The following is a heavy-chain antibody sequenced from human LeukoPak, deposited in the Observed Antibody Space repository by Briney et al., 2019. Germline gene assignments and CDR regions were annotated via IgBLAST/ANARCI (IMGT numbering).Heavy chain of an antibody. J-gene: IGHJ4*02. V-gene: IGHV1-24*01. CDR1: GFGLSVLS. CDR3: STDSGRSYFYFDF. Sequence: GASVKVSCKISGFGLSVLSIHWMRQAPGKGLEWVGGIRPETGEPIFAQKFRGRVTITEDTFTVTGYLELRGLTSEDTAVYYCSTDSGRSYFYFDFWGQGTLVTVSS. CDR2: IRPETGEP. D-gene: IGHD3-10*01.